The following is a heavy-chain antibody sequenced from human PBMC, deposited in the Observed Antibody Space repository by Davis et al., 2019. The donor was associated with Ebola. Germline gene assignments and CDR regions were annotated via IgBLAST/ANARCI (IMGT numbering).Heavy chain of an antibody. CDR3: ARSSIAARPGYYYGMDV. CDR2: ISSSSSYI. Sequence: GESLKTPCPAPGFTSSSYSMNWVRQAPGKGLEWVSSISSSSSYIYYTDSVKGRFTISRDNAKNSLYLQMNSLRAEDTAVYYCARSSIAARPGYYYGMDVWGQGTTVTVSS. CDR1: GFTSSSYS. V-gene: IGHV3-21*01. D-gene: IGHD6-6*01. J-gene: IGHJ6*02.